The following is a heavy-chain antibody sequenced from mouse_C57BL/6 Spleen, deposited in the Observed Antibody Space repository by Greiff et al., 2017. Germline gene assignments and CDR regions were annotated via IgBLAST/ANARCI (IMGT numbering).Heavy chain of an antibody. V-gene: IGHV1-55*01. D-gene: IGHD2-2*01. CDR2: IYPGSGST. Sequence: VQLQQPGAELVKPGASVKMSCKASGYTFTSYWITWVKQRPGQGLEWIGDIYPGSGSTNYNEKFKSKATMTVDTSSSTAYMQLSSLTSEDSAVYYCARWLPHYYAMDYWGQGTSVTVSS. J-gene: IGHJ4*01. CDR1: GYTFTSYW. CDR3: ARWLPHYYAMDY.